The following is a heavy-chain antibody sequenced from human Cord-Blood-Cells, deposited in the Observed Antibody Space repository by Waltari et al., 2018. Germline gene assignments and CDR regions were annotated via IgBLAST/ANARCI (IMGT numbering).Heavy chain of an antibody. Sequence: QVQLVQSGAEVKKPGSSVKVSCKASGGTFSSYAISWVRQAPGQGLEWMGGIIPIFGTANYAQKFQGRVTITADKSTSTAYMELSSLRSEDTAVYYCARDLRKIGFPDYYYYGMDVWGQGTTVTVSS. CDR1: GGTFSSYA. CDR2: IIPIFGTA. J-gene: IGHJ6*02. V-gene: IGHV1-69*06. D-gene: IGHD2-2*03. CDR3: ARDLRKIGFPDYYYYGMDV.